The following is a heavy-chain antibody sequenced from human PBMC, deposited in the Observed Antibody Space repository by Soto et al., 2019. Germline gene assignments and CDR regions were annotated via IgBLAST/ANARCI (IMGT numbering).Heavy chain of an antibody. J-gene: IGHJ4*02. D-gene: IGHD1-1*01. CDR3: ARVIGDAYIHGTGRDL. CDR1: GGSLTGYY. V-gene: IGHV4-34*01. CDR2: INHGGGT. Sequence: VHLQQWGGRLLKPSETLSVTCAVSGGSLTGYYWSWIRQTQGKGLQWIGEINHGGGTGYNPSLKSRVTISVDTSRNQFSLKLTSVTAADTGVYYCARVIGDAYIHGTGRDLWGPGSLVSVST.